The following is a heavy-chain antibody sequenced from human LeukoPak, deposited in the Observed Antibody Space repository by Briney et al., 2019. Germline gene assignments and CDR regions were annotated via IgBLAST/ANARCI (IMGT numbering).Heavy chain of an antibody. D-gene: IGHD6-13*01. CDR2: IYYSGTT. Sequence: SSETLSLTCTVSGGSISSYYWSWIRQPPGKGLEWIGYIYYSGTTNYNPSLKSRVTISVDTSKNQFSLKLSSVTAADTAVYYCASAETLAPGYHYYYGMDVWGQGTTVTVSS. J-gene: IGHJ6*02. CDR1: GGSISSYY. CDR3: ASAETLAPGYHYYYGMDV. V-gene: IGHV4-59*08.